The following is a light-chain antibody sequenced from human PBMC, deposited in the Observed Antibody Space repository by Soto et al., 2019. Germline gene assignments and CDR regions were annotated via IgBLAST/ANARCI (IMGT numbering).Light chain of an antibody. Sequence: QSVLTQPASVSGSPGQSITISCTGTNSDVGSHNFVSWYQQYPGKAPKLLIYEASKRPSGLSNRFSGSKSGNTASLTISGLQAEDEADYYCCSLTNGATWVXXXGTKLXVL. CDR1: NSDVGSHNF. CDR2: EAS. J-gene: IGLJ3*02. V-gene: IGLV2-23*01. CDR3: CSLTNGATWV.